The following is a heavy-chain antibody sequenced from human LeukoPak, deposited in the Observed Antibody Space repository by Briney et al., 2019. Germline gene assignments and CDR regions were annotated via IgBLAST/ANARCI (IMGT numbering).Heavy chain of an antibody. Sequence: GGSLRLSCAASGFTFSTYAMSWVRQAPGKGLEWVGRTRDKANSYTTEYAASVKGRFTISRDDSKQSLYLQMNSLKTEDTAVYYCARVLSSSWSGTVCDYWGQGTLVTVSS. CDR3: ARVLSSSWSGTVCDY. CDR2: TRDKANSYTT. D-gene: IGHD6-13*01. CDR1: GFTFSTYA. J-gene: IGHJ4*02. V-gene: IGHV3-72*01.